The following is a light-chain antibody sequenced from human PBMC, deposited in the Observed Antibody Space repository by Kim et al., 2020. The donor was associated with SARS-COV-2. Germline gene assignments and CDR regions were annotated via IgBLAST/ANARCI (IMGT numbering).Light chain of an antibody. CDR2: LGS. CDR3: MKALQTPRK. J-gene: IGKJ1*01. CDR1: QSLLQSNGYNS. V-gene: IGKV2-28*01. Sequence: DIMMTQSPLSLPVTPGEPVSISCRSSQSLLQSNGYNSLDWYLQKPGQSPQLLIYLGSYRASGVPDRFSGSGSGTDFTLKISRVEAKDDGSYYGMKALQTPRKFGQGTKVEIK.